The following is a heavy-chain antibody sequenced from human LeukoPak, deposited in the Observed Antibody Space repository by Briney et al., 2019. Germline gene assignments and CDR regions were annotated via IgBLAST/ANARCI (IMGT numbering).Heavy chain of an antibody. V-gene: IGHV3-23*01. Sequence: GGSLRLFCAASGFTFSSYAMSWVRQAPGKGLEWVSAISGSGGSTYYADSVKGRFTISRDNSKNTLYLQMNSLRAEDTAVYYCAKLSDILTGRKGGFDYWGQGTLVTVSS. CDR1: GFTFSSYA. D-gene: IGHD3-9*01. J-gene: IGHJ4*02. CDR3: AKLSDILTGRKGGFDY. CDR2: ISGSGGST.